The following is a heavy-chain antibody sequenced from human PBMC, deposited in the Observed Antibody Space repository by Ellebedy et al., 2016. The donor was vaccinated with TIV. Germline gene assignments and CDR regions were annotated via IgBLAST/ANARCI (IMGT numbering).Heavy chain of an antibody. D-gene: IGHD2-15*01. Sequence: GESLKISCVASGFTFSNYNMTWVRQSPGKGLEWVSSIRSTGCDKYYAESVKGRFTISRHNAQNTMFLQMNSLRVEDTAVYYCERGWSTPDSWGQGTLVSVSS. V-gene: IGHV3-21*06. CDR3: ERGWSTPDS. J-gene: IGHJ4*02. CDR1: GFTFSNYN. CDR2: IRSTGCDK.